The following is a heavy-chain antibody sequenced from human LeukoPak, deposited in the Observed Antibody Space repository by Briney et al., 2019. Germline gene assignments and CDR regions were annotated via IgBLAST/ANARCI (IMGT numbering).Heavy chain of an antibody. D-gene: IGHD1-1*01. J-gene: IGHJ4*02. V-gene: IGHV4-59*01. CDR1: GGSINPYY. Sequence: SETLSLTCTVSGGSINPYYWNWIRQPPGKGLEWIGYIYYSGSADYNPALKSRVTISADTSKNQFSLKLSSVTAADTAVYFCARDKVPGDYWGQGTLVTVSS. CDR2: IYYSGSA. CDR3: ARDKVPGDY.